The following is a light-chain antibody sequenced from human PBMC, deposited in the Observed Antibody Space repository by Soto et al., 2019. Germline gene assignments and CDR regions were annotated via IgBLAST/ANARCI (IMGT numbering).Light chain of an antibody. J-gene: IGKJ1*01. CDR3: QQYSNYWT. CDR2: KAS. V-gene: IGKV1-5*03. Sequence: DIQMTQSPSTLSASVGDRVTITCRASQSISSWLAWYQQKPGKAPKLLIYKASSLESGVPSRFSGSGSGTEFPLTINSLQPDDFATYFGQQYSNYWTFGQGTKVEIK. CDR1: QSISSW.